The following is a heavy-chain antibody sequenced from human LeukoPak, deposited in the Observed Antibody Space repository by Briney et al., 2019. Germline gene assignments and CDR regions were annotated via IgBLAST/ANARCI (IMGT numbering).Heavy chain of an antibody. CDR2: IKEDGSEK. J-gene: IGHJ4*02. CDR1: GFTFSNYW. D-gene: IGHD6-13*01. V-gene: IGHV3-7*01. CDR3: ASGRQLGY. Sequence: PPGGSLSLSCAASGFTFSNYWMSWVRQAPGKGLEWVANIKEDGSEKYYVDSVKGRFTISRDNARNSLYLQMNSLRAEDMAVYYCASGRQLGYWGQGTLVTVSS.